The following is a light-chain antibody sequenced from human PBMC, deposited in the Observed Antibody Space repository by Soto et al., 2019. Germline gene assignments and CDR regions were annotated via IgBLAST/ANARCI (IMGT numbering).Light chain of an antibody. CDR2: DAS. CDR3: QQYNSFWT. J-gene: IGKJ1*01. Sequence: DIHMTQSPSTLSASVGDRVTITCRASQSISNWLAWYQQKPGKAPKLLIYDASSLESGVPSRFSGSGSATEFTLTISTLQPDDFATYYCQQYNSFWTFGQGTKVDIK. CDR1: QSISNW. V-gene: IGKV1-5*01.